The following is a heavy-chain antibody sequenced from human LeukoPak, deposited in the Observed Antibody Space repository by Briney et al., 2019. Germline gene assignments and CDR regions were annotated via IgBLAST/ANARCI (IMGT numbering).Heavy chain of an antibody. Sequence: GGSLRLSCAASGFSFNSSGMHWVRQAPGKGLEWVSYISSSSSTIYYADSVKGRFTISRDSAKTSLFLQMNSLRDEDTAVYYCARAYSSSSGRDAFDSWGLGTLVTVSS. CDR1: GFSFNSSG. J-gene: IGHJ3*02. CDR3: ARAYSSSSGRDAFDS. V-gene: IGHV3-48*02. CDR2: ISSSSSTI. D-gene: IGHD6-6*01.